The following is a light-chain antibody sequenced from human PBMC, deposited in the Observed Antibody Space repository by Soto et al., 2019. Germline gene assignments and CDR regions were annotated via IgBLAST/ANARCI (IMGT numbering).Light chain of an antibody. CDR1: NIGSKS. V-gene: IGLV3-21*04. CDR2: YDS. CDR3: QVWDSSSDHPEV. Sequence: SSELTQPPSVSVAPGKTARITCGGTNIGSKSVHWYQQKPGQAPVLVIYYDSDRPSGIPERFSGSNSGNTATLTISRVEAGDEADYYCQVWDSSSDHPEVFGGGTQLTVL. J-gene: IGLJ2*01.